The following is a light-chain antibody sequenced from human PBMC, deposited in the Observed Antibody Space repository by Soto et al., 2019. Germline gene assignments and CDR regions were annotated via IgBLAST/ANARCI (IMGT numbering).Light chain of an antibody. V-gene: IGKV3-20*01. Sequence: EIVLAQSPGTLSLSPGERATLSCRDSQSVTNSFLAWYQQKPGQAPRLLIYGASTRTAGIPDRFTGSGSGTDFTITISRLDPEDFAVYYCQQYGTSRTFGQATKVDIK. J-gene: IGKJ1*01. CDR1: QSVTNSF. CDR3: QQYGTSRT. CDR2: GAS.